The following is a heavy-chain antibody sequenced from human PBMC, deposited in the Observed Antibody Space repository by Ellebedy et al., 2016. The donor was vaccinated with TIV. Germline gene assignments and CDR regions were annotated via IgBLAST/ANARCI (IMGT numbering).Heavy chain of an antibody. Sequence: PGGSLRLSCAASGFTFSSYSMNWVRQAPGKGLEWVSYISSSSTIYYADSVKGRFTISRDNAKNSLYLQMNSMRDEDTAVYYCARDEAEVGATFFGYWGQGTLVTVSS. V-gene: IGHV3-48*02. CDR2: ISSSSTI. CDR1: GFTFSSYS. D-gene: IGHD1-26*01. CDR3: ARDEAEVGATFFGY. J-gene: IGHJ4*02.